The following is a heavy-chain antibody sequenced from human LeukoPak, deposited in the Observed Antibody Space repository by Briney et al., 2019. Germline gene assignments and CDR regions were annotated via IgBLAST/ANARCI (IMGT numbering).Heavy chain of an antibody. CDR3: ARDSGIVGAHAAFDI. CDR1: GYTLTDLS. J-gene: IGHJ3*02. CDR2: FDPEDDGT. Sequence: ASVKVSCKVFGYTLTDLSIHWVRQAPGKGLEWMARFDPEDDGTIYAQKFQGWVTMTRDTSISTAYMELSRLRSDDTAVYYCARDSGIVGAHAAFDIWGQGTMVTVSS. D-gene: IGHD1-26*01. V-gene: IGHV1-24*01.